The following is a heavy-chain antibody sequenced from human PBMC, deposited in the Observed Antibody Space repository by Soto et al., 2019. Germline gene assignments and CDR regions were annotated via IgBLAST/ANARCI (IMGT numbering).Heavy chain of an antibody. Sequence: ASVKVSCKASGYTFSDSDINWLRQASGQGPEWMGWMNAKSGDTFFAQRFQGKFNMTWDTSLSTAYMEVGSLTSDDTAMYYCARGNPFNYAGFDVWGQGTTVTV. V-gene: IGHV1-8*01. J-gene: IGHJ6*02. CDR1: GYTFSDSD. D-gene: IGHD3-16*01. CDR3: ARGNPFNYAGFDV. CDR2: MNAKSGDT.